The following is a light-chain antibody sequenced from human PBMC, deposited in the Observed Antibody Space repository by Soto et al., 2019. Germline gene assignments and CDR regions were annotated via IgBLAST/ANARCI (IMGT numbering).Light chain of an antibody. J-gene: IGLJ3*02. CDR3: SSFTSSNTWV. CDR2: EVT. Sequence: QSALTQPASVSGSPGQSITISCTGTSSDVGRYNYVSWYQQHPGKAPKLMIFEVTNRPSGVSDRFSGSKSANAASLTISGLQAEDGADYYCSSFTSSNTWVFGGGTKLTVL. V-gene: IGLV2-14*01. CDR1: SSDVGRYNY.